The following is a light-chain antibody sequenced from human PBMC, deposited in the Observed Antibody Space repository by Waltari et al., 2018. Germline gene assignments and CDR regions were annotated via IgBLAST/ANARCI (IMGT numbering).Light chain of an antibody. V-gene: IGKV1-5*03. CDR2: KAS. Sequence: DIQMTHSPSTLPASVGDRVTITCRASQSISICLAWYQQKPGKAPKLLIYKASSLESGVPSRFSGSGSGTEFTLTISSLQPDDFATYYCQQYNSYPRTFGGGTKVEIK. J-gene: IGKJ4*01. CDR1: QSISIC. CDR3: QQYNSYPRT.